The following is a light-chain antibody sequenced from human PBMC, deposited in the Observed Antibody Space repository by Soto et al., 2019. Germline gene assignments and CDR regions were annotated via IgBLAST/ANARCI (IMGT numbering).Light chain of an antibody. Sequence: DIQMTQSPSILSAFVGDRVTITCRASQSISIWLAWYQQKPGKAPKLLIYAASSLGSGVPSRFSGSGSGTEFTLSISSLQPDDFAAYYCQQYNDYSWTFGQGTKVEIK. CDR1: QSISIW. V-gene: IGKV1-5*01. CDR2: AAS. CDR3: QQYNDYSWT. J-gene: IGKJ1*01.